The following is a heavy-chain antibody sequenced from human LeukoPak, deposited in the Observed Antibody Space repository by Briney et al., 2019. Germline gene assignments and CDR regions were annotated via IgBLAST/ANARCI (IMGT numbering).Heavy chain of an antibody. CDR1: GYSISSGYY. CDR2: IYHSGST. Sequence: SETLSLTCTVSGYSISSGYYWGWTRQPPGRGLEWIGSIYHSGSTYYNPSLKSRVTISVDTSKNQFPLKLSSVTAADTAVYYCAREASHQGYYDFWSGYYNDYWGQGTLVTVSS. CDR3: AREASHQGYYDFWSGYYNDY. J-gene: IGHJ4*02. V-gene: IGHV4-38-2*02. D-gene: IGHD3-3*01.